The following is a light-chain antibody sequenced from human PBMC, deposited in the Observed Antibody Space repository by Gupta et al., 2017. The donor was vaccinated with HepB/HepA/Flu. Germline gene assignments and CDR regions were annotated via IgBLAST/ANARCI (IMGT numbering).Light chain of an antibody. CDR1: QSVTSHF. J-gene: IGKJ2*01. Sequence: IVLTQAPGTLSLSPGDRATVSCRASQSVTSHFLPWYQQRPVQAPRLLIYGASTRATGIPDRFSGSGYGTEFTLTISRLEREDFVMYYCHQYGFGPDTFGQWTKIEIK. CDR3: HQYGFGPDT. CDR2: GAS. V-gene: IGKV3-20*01.